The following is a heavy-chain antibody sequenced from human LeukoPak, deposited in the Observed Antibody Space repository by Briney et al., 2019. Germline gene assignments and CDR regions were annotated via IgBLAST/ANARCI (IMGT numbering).Heavy chain of an antibody. CDR3: AKRADFGGFDP. Sequence: GGSLRLSCAASEFTYTTYPMRWVRQAPGKDLEWVSSISGSTNNTYYADSVKGRFTISRDTSKSTLYLQMSSLGADDSAVYYCAKRADFGGFDPWGQGTLVTVSS. CDR2: ISGSTNNT. V-gene: IGHV3-23*01. J-gene: IGHJ5*02. D-gene: IGHD3-10*01. CDR1: EFTYTTYP.